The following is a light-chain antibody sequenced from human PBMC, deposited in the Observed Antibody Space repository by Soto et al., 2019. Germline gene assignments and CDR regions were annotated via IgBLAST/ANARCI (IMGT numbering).Light chain of an antibody. CDR3: QQLNSYPLWT. V-gene: IGKV1-9*01. CDR1: QDIMKS. CDR2: AAS. Sequence: DIQLTQSPSSLSASLGDRVTIXXQASQDIMKSLAWYQQKPGKAPKLXXYAASTLQSGVPSRFSGSGSGTDFTLTISSLQPEDFATYYCQQLNSYPLWTFGQGTKVEIK. J-gene: IGKJ1*01.